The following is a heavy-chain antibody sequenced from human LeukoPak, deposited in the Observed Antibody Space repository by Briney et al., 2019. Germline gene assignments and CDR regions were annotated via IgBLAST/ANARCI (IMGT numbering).Heavy chain of an antibody. J-gene: IGHJ4*02. Sequence: SETLSLTCTVSGGSISGYYWSWIRQSPGKGLEWIGNIYASGNIKYNPSLKSRVTISVDTSKNQVSQKLSSVTAADTAVYYCASTGYCSSTSCPVRIRSGNKARIRFDYWGQGTLVTVSS. CDR1: GGSISGYY. V-gene: IGHV4-59*12. CDR3: ASTGYCSSTSCPVRIRSGNKARIRFDY. D-gene: IGHD2-2*01. CDR2: IYASGNI.